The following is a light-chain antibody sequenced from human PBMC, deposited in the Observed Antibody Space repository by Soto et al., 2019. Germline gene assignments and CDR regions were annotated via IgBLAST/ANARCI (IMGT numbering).Light chain of an antibody. Sequence: EIVLTQSPGTLSLSPGERATLSCRASQSASSSYLAWYQQKPGQAPRLLIYGASSRATGIPDRFSGSGSGTDFTLTISRLEPEDCAVYYCHQYGSSPPFTCGHGTKLEI. J-gene: IGKJ2*01. CDR3: HQYGSSPPFT. V-gene: IGKV3-20*01. CDR1: QSASSSY. CDR2: GAS.